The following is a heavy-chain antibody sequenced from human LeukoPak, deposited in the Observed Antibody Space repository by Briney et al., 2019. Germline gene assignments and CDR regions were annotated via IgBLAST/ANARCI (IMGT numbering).Heavy chain of an antibody. J-gene: IGHJ4*02. Sequence: GGSLRLSCAASGFTFGDHIMNWVRQLPGKRQEWVAYVSGSGSTVYYADSVKGRFTVSRDNGKSSLYLQMNSQRVEDTALYYCVRQFASWGQGTLVTVSS. CDR2: VSGSGSTV. CDR3: VRQFAS. CDR1: GFTFGDHI. V-gene: IGHV3-48*01.